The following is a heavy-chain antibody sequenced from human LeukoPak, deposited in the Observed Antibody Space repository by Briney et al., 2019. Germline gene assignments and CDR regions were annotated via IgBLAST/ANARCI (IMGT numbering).Heavy chain of an antibody. CDR1: GYTFTSYD. J-gene: IGHJ5*02. D-gene: IGHD1-1*01. CDR2: MNPNSGNT. CDR3: ARTGTTFNGFDP. V-gene: IGHV1-8*03. Sequence: ASVKVSCKASGYTFTSYDINWVRQATGQGLEWMGWMNPNSGNTGYAQKFQGRVTITRNTSISTAYMELSSLRSEDTAVYYCARTGTTFNGFDPWGQGTLVTVSS.